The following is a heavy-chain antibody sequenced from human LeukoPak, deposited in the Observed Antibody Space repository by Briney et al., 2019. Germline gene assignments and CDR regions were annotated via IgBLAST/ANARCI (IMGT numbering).Heavy chain of an antibody. Sequence: SETLSLTCAISGGSVDPYFWSWIRQPAGKGLEWIGRADIGGGTSYNPSLKSRVTISIDTSKNQFSLKLTSVTAADTAVYYCARDLVTVTKGFDIWGQGTMVSVSS. J-gene: IGHJ3*02. CDR1: GGSVDPYF. D-gene: IGHD4-17*01. CDR3: ARDLVTVTKGFDI. V-gene: IGHV4-4*07. CDR2: ADIGGGT.